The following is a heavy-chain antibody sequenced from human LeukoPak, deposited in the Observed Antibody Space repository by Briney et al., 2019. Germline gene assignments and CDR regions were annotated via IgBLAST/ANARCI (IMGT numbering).Heavy chain of an antibody. CDR3: ASGRRGYYDSSGYYYPYYFDY. D-gene: IGHD3-22*01. Sequence: SVKVSCKASGYTFTGYYMHWVRQAPGQGLEWMGRIIPIFGTANYAQKFQGRVTITTDESTSTAYMELSSLRSEDTAVYYCASGRRGYYDSSGYYYPYYFDYWGQGTLVTVSS. CDR2: IIPIFGTA. CDR1: GYTFTGYY. V-gene: IGHV1-69*05. J-gene: IGHJ4*02.